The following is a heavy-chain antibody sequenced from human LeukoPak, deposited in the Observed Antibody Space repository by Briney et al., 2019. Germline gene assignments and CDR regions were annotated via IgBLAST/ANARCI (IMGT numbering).Heavy chain of an antibody. CDR2: INPNSGGT. CDR1: GYTFTDYY. CDR3: ARDRKLLWFGESDDAFDI. J-gene: IGHJ3*02. D-gene: IGHD3-10*01. V-gene: IGHV1-2*02. Sequence: AASVKVSCRASGYTFTDYYMHWVRQAPGQGLEWMGWINPNSGGTNYAQKFQGRVTMTRDTSISTAYMELSRLRSDDTAVYYCARDRKLLWFGESDDAFDIWGQGTMVTVSS.